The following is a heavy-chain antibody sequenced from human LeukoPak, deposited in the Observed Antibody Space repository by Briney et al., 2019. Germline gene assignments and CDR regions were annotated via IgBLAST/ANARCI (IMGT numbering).Heavy chain of an antibody. D-gene: IGHD5-24*01. CDR1: GGSFSGYY. J-gene: IGHJ3*02. CDR3: ARQSPRYIKDAFDI. Sequence: SETLSLTCAVYGGSFSGYYWSWIRQPPGKGLEWIGEINHSGSTNYNPSLKSRVTISVDTSKNQFSLKLSSVTAADTAAYYCARQSPRYIKDAFDIWGQGTMVTVSS. V-gene: IGHV4-34*01. CDR2: INHSGST.